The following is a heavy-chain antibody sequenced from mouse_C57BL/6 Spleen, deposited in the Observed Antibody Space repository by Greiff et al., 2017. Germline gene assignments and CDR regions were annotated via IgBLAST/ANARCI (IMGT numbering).Heavy chain of an antibody. CDR1: GYSFTGYF. CDR3: ARSLLSLRGGAY. J-gene: IGHJ3*01. V-gene: IGHV1-20*01. Sequence: EVKLEESGPELVKPGDSVKISCKASGYSFTGYFMNWVMQSHGKSLEWIGRINPYNGDTFYNQKFKGKATLTVDKSSSTAHMELRSLTSEDSAVYYCARSLLSLRGGAYWGQGTLVTVSA. CDR2: INPYNGDT. D-gene: IGHD1-1*01.